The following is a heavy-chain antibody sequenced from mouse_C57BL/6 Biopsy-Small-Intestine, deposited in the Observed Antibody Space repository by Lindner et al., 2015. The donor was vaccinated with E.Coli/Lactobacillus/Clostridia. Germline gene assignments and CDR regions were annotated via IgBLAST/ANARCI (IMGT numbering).Heavy chain of an antibody. CDR3: AVNAMDY. CDR2: INPYNGDT. V-gene: IGHV1-20*01. Sequence: HGKSLEWIGRINPYNGDTFYNQKFKVKATLTVDKSSSTAHMELRSLTSEDSAVYYCAVNAMDYWGQGTSVTVSS. J-gene: IGHJ4*01.